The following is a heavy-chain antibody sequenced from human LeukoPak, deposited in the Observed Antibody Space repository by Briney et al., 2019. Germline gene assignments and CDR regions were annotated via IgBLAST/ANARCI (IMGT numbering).Heavy chain of an antibody. CDR2: INPNSGGT. Sequence: ASVKVSCKASGYTFTGYYMHWVRQAPGQGLEWMGWINPNSGGTNYAQKFQGRVTMTRDTSISTAYMELSRLRSDDTAVYYCARANPSGWYHQFDYWGQGTLVTVSP. V-gene: IGHV1-2*02. CDR1: GYTFTGYY. J-gene: IGHJ4*02. CDR3: ARANPSGWYHQFDY. D-gene: IGHD6-19*01.